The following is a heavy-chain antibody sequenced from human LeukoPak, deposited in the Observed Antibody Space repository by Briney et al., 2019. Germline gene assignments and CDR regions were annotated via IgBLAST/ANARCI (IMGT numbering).Heavy chain of an antibody. CDR1: GFTFSSYA. CDR2: ISGSGGSA. D-gene: IGHD3-22*01. CDR3: AKDLDGYYDSSGYSYYFDY. V-gene: IGHV3-23*01. J-gene: IGHJ4*02. Sequence: GGSLRLSCAASGFTFSSYAMSWVRQAPGKGLEWVSAISGSGGSAYYADSVKGRFTISRDNSKKTLYLQMNSLRAEDTAVYYCAKDLDGYYDSSGYSYYFDYWGQGTLVTVSS.